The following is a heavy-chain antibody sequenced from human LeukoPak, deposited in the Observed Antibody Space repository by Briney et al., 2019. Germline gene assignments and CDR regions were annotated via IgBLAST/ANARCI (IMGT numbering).Heavy chain of an antibody. CDR2: IYHSGST. D-gene: IGHD2-15*01. V-gene: IGHV4-34*01. Sequence: PSETLSLTCAVYGGSISNYYWSWIRQPPGKGLEWIGEIYHSGSTNYNPSLKSRVTISVDKSKNQFSLKLSSVTAADTAVYYCASLWCSGGSCYSGLNFDYWGQGTLVTVSS. J-gene: IGHJ4*02. CDR3: ASLWCSGGSCYSGLNFDY. CDR1: GGSISNYY.